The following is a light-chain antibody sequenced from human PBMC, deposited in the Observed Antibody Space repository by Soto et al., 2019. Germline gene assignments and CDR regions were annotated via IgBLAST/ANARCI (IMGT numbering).Light chain of an antibody. V-gene: IGLV2-8*01. Sequence: QSVLTQPPSASGSPGQSVTISCTGTSSDVGGYNYVSWYQQQPGKAPKLMISEVSKRPSGVPDRFSGSKSGNTASLTVSGLQAEDESDYYYSSFAGNNNLVFGGGTKLTVL. CDR1: SSDVGGYNY. J-gene: IGLJ2*01. CDR2: EVS. CDR3: SSFAGNNNLV.